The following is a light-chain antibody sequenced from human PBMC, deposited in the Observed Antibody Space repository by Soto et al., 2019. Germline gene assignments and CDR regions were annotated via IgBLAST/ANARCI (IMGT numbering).Light chain of an antibody. CDR2: DTS. V-gene: IGKV3-11*01. Sequence: EIVLTQSPAILSLSPGAPAPLSCRASQTVSNYLTWYQQQPGQAPRLLIYDTSKRAAGIPARFSGSGSGTDFTLTISSLQSEDFAVYYCQHYHGWPITFGQGTRLEIK. CDR3: QHYHGWPIT. J-gene: IGKJ5*01. CDR1: QTVSNY.